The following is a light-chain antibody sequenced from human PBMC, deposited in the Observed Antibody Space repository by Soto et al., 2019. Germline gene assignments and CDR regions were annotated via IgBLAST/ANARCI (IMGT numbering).Light chain of an antibody. CDR2: DAS. CDR1: QGIGNY. V-gene: IGKV1-27*01. Sequence: DIRMTQSASSLSACVGSRACMXCRASQGIGNYLAWYQQKPGKVRKVLISDASTLQQGGPSRFSGSGSGTDFSRTIDSLQPDDIATYYGQNYASAPITFGQGTRLEI. CDR3: QNYASAPIT. J-gene: IGKJ5*01.